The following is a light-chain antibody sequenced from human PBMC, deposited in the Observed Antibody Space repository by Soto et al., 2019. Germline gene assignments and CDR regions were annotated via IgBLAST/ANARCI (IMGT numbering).Light chain of an antibody. CDR3: CSYAGGYSI. CDR2: DVN. Sequence: QSVLTQPRSVSGSPGQSVTISCSGTTSDVGGYNYVSWYQQLPGRAPKLIISDVNKRPSGVPDRFSGSKSGNTASLTISGLQAEDEADYYCCSYAGGYSIFGGGTKLTVL. CDR1: TSDVGGYNY. J-gene: IGLJ2*01. V-gene: IGLV2-11*01.